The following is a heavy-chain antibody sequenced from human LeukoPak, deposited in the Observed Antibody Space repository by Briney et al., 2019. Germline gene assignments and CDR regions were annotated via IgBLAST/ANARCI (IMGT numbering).Heavy chain of an antibody. J-gene: IGHJ6*03. D-gene: IGHD3-3*01. CDR1: GYSFTTYW. Sequence: GESLKISCTASGYSFTTYWIGWVRQMPGEGLEWMGIIYPGDSDTRYSPSFQGQVTISADKSISTAYLQWSSLKASDTAMYYCARSIFYTTYYYMDVWGKGTTVTISS. CDR3: ARSIFYTTYYYMDV. CDR2: IYPGDSDT. V-gene: IGHV5-51*01.